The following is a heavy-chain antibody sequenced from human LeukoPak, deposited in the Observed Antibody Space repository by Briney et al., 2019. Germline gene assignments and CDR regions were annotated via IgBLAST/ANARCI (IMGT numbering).Heavy chain of an antibody. CDR1: GVTFSGYA. J-gene: IGHJ4*02. D-gene: IGHD4-17*01. Sequence: GGSLRLSCAVSGVTFSGYALSWVRQPPGKGLEWVADINGSGGSTYYPDPMKGRSTIARDTSNQTPLMQSTVLRAETAAVYYWASNYGDYGLDFDYWGEGTLVTVSS. CDR3: ASNYGDYGLDFDY. CDR2: INGSGGST. V-gene: IGHV3-23*01.